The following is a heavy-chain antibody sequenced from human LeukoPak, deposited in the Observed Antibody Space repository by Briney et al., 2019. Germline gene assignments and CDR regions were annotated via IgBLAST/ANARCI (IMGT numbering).Heavy chain of an antibody. CDR2: ISASGGGT. D-gene: IGHD2-2*01. Sequence: PGGSLRLSCAASGFTFSSYAMTWVRQAPGKGLEWVSVISASGGGTSYADSVKGRSTISRDNSKNMLYLQMNSLSVEDTAVYYCAKGRSTSWKASCYFDYWGQGTQLTVSS. J-gene: IGHJ4*02. V-gene: IGHV3-23*01. CDR1: GFTFSSYA. CDR3: AKGRSTSWKASCYFDY.